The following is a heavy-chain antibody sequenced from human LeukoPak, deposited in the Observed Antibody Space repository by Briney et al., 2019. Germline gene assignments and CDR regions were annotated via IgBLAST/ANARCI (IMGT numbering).Heavy chain of an antibody. J-gene: IGHJ4*02. CDR3: ARGPNSNWSGLDF. D-gene: IGHD6-6*01. CDR2: ISPTGSTT. V-gene: IGHV3-74*01. Sequence: GGSLRLSCTASGFSFSGHWMHWARQLPGKGLVWVSRISPTGSTTSYADSVKGRFTVSRDNAKNTLYLQVNNLRTEDTAVYYCARGPNSNWSGLDFWGQGTLLTVSS. CDR1: GFSFSGHW.